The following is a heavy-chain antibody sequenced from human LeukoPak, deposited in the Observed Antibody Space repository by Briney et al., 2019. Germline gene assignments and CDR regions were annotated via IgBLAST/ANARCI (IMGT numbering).Heavy chain of an antibody. CDR2: IIPIFGTA. CDR1: GGTFSSYA. Sequence: GASVKVSCKASGGTFSSYAISWVRQAPGQGLEWMGGIIPIFGTANYAQKFQGRVTITADESTSTAYMELSSLRSEDTAVYYCASNVVSRMVATGYGIHYFDYWGQGTLVTVSS. CDR3: ASNVVSRMVATGYGIHYFDY. D-gene: IGHD5-12*01. J-gene: IGHJ4*02. V-gene: IGHV1-69*01.